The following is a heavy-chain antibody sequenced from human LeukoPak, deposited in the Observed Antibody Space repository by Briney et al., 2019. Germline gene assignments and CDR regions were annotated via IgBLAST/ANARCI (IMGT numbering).Heavy chain of an antibody. D-gene: IGHD5-18*01. Sequence: GGSLRLSCAASGFTFSTFAMIWVRQAPGKGREWVSSISSSSSYIYYADSVKGRFTISRDNAKNSLYLQMNSLRAEDTAVYYCASLVDTNMETDSWGQGTLVTVSS. CDR1: GFTFSTFA. CDR3: ASLVDTNMETDS. CDR2: ISSSSSYI. V-gene: IGHV3-21*01. J-gene: IGHJ4*02.